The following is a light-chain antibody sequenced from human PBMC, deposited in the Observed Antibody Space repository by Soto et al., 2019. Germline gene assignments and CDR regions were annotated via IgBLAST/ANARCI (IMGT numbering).Light chain of an antibody. Sequence: SGLTHPSSVSGSPAQSITSSYPGAGSYVGGYNYVSWYQQHPGKAPKLMIYDVSNRPSGVSNRFSGSKSGNTASLIISGLQAEDEADYYCNSYSRSSTHVFGSGTKVTVL. CDR3: NSYSRSSTHV. V-gene: IGLV2-14*03. CDR1: GSYVGGYNY. J-gene: IGLJ1*01. CDR2: DVS.